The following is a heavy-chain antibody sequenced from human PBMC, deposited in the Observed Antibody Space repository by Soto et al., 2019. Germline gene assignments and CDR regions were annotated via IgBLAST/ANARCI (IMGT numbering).Heavy chain of an antibody. D-gene: IGHD2-2*01. V-gene: IGHV3-21*01. Sequence: GGSLRLSCAASGFTFSSYSMNWVRQAPGKGLEWVSSISSSSSYIYYADSVKGRFTISRDNAKNSLYLQMNSLRAEDTAVYYCARDLGYCSSTSCYPYYFDYWGQGPLVTVSS. J-gene: IGHJ4*02. CDR2: ISSSSSYI. CDR1: GFTFSSYS. CDR3: ARDLGYCSSTSCYPYYFDY.